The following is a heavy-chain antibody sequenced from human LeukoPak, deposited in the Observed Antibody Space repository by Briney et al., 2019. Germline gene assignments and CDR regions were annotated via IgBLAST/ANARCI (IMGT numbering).Heavy chain of an antibody. CDR2: IYYSGST. D-gene: IGHD3-10*01. V-gene: IGHV4-39*07. CDR1: GGSISSSSYY. J-gene: IGHJ4*02. CDR3: ARGPLDYGSGSYYNRLVDY. Sequence: SETLSLTCTVSGGSISSSSYYWGWIRQPPGKGLEWIGSIYYSGSTYYNPSLKSRVTISVDTSKNQFSLKLSSVTAADTAVYYCARGPLDYGSGSYYNRLVDYWGQGTLVTVSS.